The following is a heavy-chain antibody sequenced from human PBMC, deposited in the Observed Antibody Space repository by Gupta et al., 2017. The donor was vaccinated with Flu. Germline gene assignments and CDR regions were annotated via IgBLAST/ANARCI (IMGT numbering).Heavy chain of an antibody. CDR1: GFSLSNARKG. Sequence: QVTWKESGPVLVKPTEPLTRTCTVPGFSLSNARKGVSWIRQPPGKALEWLAHIFSNDEKSYSTSLKGRLTISKDTSKSQVVLTMTNMDPVDTATYYCARIYLYYDILTAWFDPWGRGTLVTVSS. CDR2: IFSNDEK. D-gene: IGHD3-9*01. V-gene: IGHV2-26*01. J-gene: IGHJ5*02. CDR3: ARIYLYYDILTAWFDP.